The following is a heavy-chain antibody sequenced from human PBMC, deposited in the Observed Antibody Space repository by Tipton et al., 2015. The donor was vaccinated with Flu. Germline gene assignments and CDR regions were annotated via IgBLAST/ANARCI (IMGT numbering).Heavy chain of an antibody. D-gene: IGHD1-26*01. CDR2: IYTNANT. CDR3: ARGGVGSTAGFDH. CDR1: GGSISRGSYY. J-gene: IGHJ4*02. V-gene: IGHV4-61*02. Sequence: TLSLTCTVSGGSISRGSYYYNWIRQPAGEGLEWIGRIYTNANTNYKASLKSRVTISVDTSRNQFSMKLTSVTAADTAVYFCARGGVGSTAGFDHWGQGTLITVSS.